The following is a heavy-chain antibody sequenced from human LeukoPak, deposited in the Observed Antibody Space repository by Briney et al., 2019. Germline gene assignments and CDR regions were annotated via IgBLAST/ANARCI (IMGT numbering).Heavy chain of an antibody. D-gene: IGHD3-3*01. CDR2: IYNDGST. J-gene: IGHJ3*02. CDR3: ARIRLWSFCDI. CDR1: GLTVSSSY. Sequence: GGSLRLSCAASGLTVSSSYMSWVRQAPGKGLEWVSIIYNDGSTYYADSMKGRFTISRDNSKNTLYLQVNSLRAEDTAVYYCARIRLWSFCDIWGQGTMVTVSS. V-gene: IGHV3-53*01.